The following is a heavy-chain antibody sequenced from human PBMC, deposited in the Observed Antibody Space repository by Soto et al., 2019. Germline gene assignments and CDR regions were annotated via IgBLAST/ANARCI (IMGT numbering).Heavy chain of an antibody. CDR1: GGSISAYY. V-gene: IGHV4-59*01. D-gene: IGHD1-26*01. CDR3: ATRVSGSFYGMDV. J-gene: IGHJ6*02. CDR2: IYYSGST. Sequence: LSLTCTVSGGSISAYYWSWIRQPPGKGLEWIGYIYYSGSTNYNPSLKSRVTMSVDTSKNQFSLKLSSVTAADTAVYYCATRVSGSFYGMDVWGQGTTVTVSS.